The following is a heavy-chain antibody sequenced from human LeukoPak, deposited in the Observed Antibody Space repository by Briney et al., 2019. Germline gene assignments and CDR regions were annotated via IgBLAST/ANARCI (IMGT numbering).Heavy chain of an antibody. D-gene: IGHD6-19*01. Sequence: GGSLRLSCPASGFTVSSNYMTWVRQAPGKGLEWVSVIYSGDSGGSTYYADSVKGRFTISRDNSKNTLYLQMNSLRAEDTAVYYCANLERRPRSIAVAAPAGGYWGQGTLVTVSS. V-gene: IGHV3-53*01. J-gene: IGHJ4*02. CDR2: IYSGDSGGST. CDR1: GFTVSSNY. CDR3: ANLERRPRSIAVAAPAGGY.